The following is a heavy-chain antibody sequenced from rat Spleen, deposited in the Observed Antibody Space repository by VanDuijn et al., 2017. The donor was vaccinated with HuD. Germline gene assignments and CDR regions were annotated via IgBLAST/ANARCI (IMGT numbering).Heavy chain of an antibody. V-gene: IGHV5-46*01. CDR1: GFTFSSVP. J-gene: IGHJ2*01. CDR3: ARAYYDGTYY. D-gene: IGHD1-12*02. CDR2: ISASGGST. Sequence: EVQLVESGGGLVQPGRSLKLSCAASGFTFSSVPMAWVRQAPTKGLEWVATISASGGSTYYRDSVKGRYTISRDNAKNTLYLQMDSLRSEDTATYYCARAYYDGTYYWGQGVMVTVSS.